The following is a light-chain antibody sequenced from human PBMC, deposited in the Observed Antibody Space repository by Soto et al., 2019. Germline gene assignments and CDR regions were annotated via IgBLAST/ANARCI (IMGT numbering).Light chain of an antibody. Sequence: EIVLTQSPGTLSLSPGERATLSCRASQSVSTRSLAWYQQKPGQAPRLLISGASSRAADIPDRLSGSGSGRDFTLPINRLEPEDFAVYYCHQYDSSPRTFGQGTKVE. CDR2: GAS. CDR1: QSVSTRS. CDR3: HQYDSSPRT. V-gene: IGKV3-20*01. J-gene: IGKJ1*01.